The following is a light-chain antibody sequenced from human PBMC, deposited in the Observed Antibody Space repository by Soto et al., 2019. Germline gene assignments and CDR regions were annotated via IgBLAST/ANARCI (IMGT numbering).Light chain of an antibody. CDR1: KNIMYD. V-gene: IGKV3-15*01. CDR3: EQDRCWPRS. CDR2: GAS. Sequence: EIVLPQSPATLSLSPGERVTLSCRASKNIMYDLAWYQQRPGQAPRLLVYGASTRATDAPPSFGGSGSGTEFTLTINSLQSVDFATYYCEQDRCWPRSFGQVCKV. J-gene: IGKJ1*01.